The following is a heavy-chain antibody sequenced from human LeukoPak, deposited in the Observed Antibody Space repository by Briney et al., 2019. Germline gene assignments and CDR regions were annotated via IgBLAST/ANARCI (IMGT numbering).Heavy chain of an antibody. CDR1: GGSISSGGYY. V-gene: IGHV4-31*03. D-gene: IGHD3-16*01. CDR3: ARDSSLGGGNDY. CDR2: IYYSGST. J-gene: IGHJ4*02. Sequence: SQTLSLTCTVSGGSISSGGYYWSWIRQHPGKGLEWIGYIYYSGSTYYNPSLKSRVTISVDTSKNQFSLKLSSVTAADTAVYYCARDSSLGGGNDYWGQGTLVTVSS.